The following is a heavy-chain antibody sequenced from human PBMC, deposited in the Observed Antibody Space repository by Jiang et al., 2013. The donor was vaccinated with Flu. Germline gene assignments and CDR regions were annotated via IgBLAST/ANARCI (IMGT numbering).Heavy chain of an antibody. CDR3: ARSPGGKGDYGMDV. CDR2: INHGDGSEK. Sequence: PGGSLRLSCAASGFTFSSYWMNWVRQTPEKGLEWVANINHGDGSEKYNVDSVKGRFTISRDNAKNLLYLQMNRLRVEDTAVYYCARSPGGKGDYGMDVWGQGTTVTVSS. D-gene: IGHD4-23*01. CDR1: GFTFSSYW. V-gene: IGHV3-7*03. J-gene: IGHJ6*02.